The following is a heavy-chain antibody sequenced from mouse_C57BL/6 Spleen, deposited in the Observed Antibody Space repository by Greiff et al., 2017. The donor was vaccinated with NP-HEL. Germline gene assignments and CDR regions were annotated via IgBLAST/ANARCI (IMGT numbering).Heavy chain of an antibody. J-gene: IGHJ2*01. V-gene: IGHV1-42*01. Sequence: EVQLQQSGPELVKPGASVKISCKASGYSFTGYYMNWVKQSPEKSLEWIGEINPSTGGTTYNQKFKAKATLTVDKSSSTAYMQLKSLTSEDSAVYYCARGGSYVGFDYWGQGTTLTVSS. D-gene: IGHD1-1*02. CDR2: INPSTGGT. CDR1: GYSFTGYY. CDR3: ARGGSYVGFDY.